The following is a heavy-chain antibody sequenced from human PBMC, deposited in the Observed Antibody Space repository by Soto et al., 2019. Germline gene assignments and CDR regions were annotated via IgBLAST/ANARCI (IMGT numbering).Heavy chain of an antibody. V-gene: IGHV3-48*02. CDR1: GFTFSSYS. Sequence: PGGSLRLSCAASGFTFSSYSMNWVRQAPGKGLEWVSYIGSSSSTIYYADSVKGRFTISRDNAKNSLYLQMNSLRDEDTAVYYYASETAYCGGDCYSGTFDIWGQGTMVTVSS. CDR2: IGSSSSTI. CDR3: ASETAYCGGDCYSGTFDI. D-gene: IGHD2-21*02. J-gene: IGHJ3*02.